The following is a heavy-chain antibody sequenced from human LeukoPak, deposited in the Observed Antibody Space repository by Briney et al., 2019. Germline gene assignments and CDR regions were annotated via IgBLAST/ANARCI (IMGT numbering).Heavy chain of an antibody. V-gene: IGHV4-4*07. CDR2: IYTSGST. CDR3: ASSRITMVRGVISWFDP. Sequence: PSETLSLTCTVSGGSISSYYWSWIRQPAGKGLEWIGRIYTSGSTNYNPSLKSRVTMSVDTSKSQFSLKLSSVTAADTAVYYCASSRITMVRGVISWFDPWGQGTLVTVSS. D-gene: IGHD3-10*01. J-gene: IGHJ5*02. CDR1: GGSISSYY.